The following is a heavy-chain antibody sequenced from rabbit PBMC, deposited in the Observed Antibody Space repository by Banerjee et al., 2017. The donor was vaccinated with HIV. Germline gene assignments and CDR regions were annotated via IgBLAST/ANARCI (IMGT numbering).Heavy chain of an antibody. J-gene: IGHJ6*01. V-gene: IGHV1S45*01. CDR2: IYTGSGST. CDR3: ARDDPGDGLYCFRL. D-gene: IGHD7-1*01. CDR1: EFSFSSSYY. Sequence: QEQLVESGGDLVQPEGSLTLTCTASEFSFSSSYYMCWVRQAPGKGLEWIGYIYTGSGSTCYASWAKGRFTISKTSSTTVTLQMTSLTAADTATYFCARDDPGDGLYCFRLWGPGTLVTVS.